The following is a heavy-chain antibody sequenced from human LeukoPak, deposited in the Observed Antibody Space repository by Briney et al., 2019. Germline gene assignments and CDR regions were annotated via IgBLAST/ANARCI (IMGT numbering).Heavy chain of an antibody. CDR3: TRLPIQNYYDSSGYLADYYMDV. CDR1: GFTFSGSA. Sequence: GGSLRLSCAASGFTFSGSAMHWVRQASGKGLEWVGRIRSKANSYATAYAASVKGRFTISRDDSKNTAYLQMNSLKTEDTAVYYCTRLPIQNYYDSSGYLADYYMDVWGKGTTVTVSS. V-gene: IGHV3-73*01. J-gene: IGHJ6*03. D-gene: IGHD3-22*01. CDR2: IRSKANSYAT.